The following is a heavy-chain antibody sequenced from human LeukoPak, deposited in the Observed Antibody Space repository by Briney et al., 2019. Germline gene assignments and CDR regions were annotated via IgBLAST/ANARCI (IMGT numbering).Heavy chain of an antibody. CDR3: ARLTTTLTTFLDY. Sequence: GESLQISCQGSGSTFTNYWIGWVRPLPGKGLEWMGIIYPGDSDTKYSPSFQGQVTISVDKSISTAYLQWSSLEASDTAMYYCARLTTTLTTFLDYWGQGTLVTVSS. V-gene: IGHV5-51*01. CDR1: GSTFTNYW. CDR2: IYPGDSDT. J-gene: IGHJ4*02. D-gene: IGHD4-11*01.